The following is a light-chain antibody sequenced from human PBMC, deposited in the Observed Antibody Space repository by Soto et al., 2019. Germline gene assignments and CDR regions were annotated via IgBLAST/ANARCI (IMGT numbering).Light chain of an antibody. J-gene: IGKJ3*01. V-gene: IGKV1-9*01. Sequence: IQLTQSPSSLSASVGDRVTITCRASQVISSFLAWYQQKPGKAPKLLIYGASTLQSGVPSRFSGSGSGTEFTLTIGSLQPEDFANYYCQQLKSFPIPFGPGTKVDIK. CDR3: QQLKSFPIP. CDR2: GAS. CDR1: QVISSF.